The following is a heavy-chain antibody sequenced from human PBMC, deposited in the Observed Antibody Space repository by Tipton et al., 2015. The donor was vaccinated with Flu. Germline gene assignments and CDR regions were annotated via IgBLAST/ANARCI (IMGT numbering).Heavy chain of an antibody. D-gene: IGHD2-2*01. Sequence: QLVQSGAELKKPGASVKVYCQASGYTFKSYGISWVRQAPGQGLEWMGWISAYTDNTNYAQRFQVRITMTTDTSTSTAFMELRSLRSDDTAVYYCARDMPQGIVVIPPAKRFDFWGQGTLVTVSS. V-gene: IGHV1-18*01. CDR1: GYTFKSYG. CDR3: ARDMPQGIVVIPPAKRFDF. J-gene: IGHJ4*02. CDR2: ISAYTDNT.